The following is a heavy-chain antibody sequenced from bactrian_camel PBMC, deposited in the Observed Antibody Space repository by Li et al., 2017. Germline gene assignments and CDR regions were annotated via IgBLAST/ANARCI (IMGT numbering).Heavy chain of an antibody. CDR1: GHVSLGRC. V-gene: IGHV3S25*01. Sequence: QLVESGGGSVQAGGSLRLSCVVSGHVSLGRCMAWFRQAPGKERVGVAAAYQGGARTHYIDSVKGRFTISLDNAKKTMYLQMNSLKPEDAGIYYCVSDQLRPTEWPFGKYDFWGRGTQVTVS. CDR2: AYQGGART. J-gene: IGHJ4*01. CDR3: VSDQLRPTEWPFGKYDF. D-gene: IGHD1*01.